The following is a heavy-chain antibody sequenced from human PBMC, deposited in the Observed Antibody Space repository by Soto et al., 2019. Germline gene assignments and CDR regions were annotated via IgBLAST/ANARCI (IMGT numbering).Heavy chain of an antibody. J-gene: IGHJ4*02. D-gene: IGHD1-26*01. CDR2: ISSDGNHK. CDR1: GFNVSAYT. Sequence: QVKLVESGGGVVQPGRSLRLSGAASGFNVSAYTMHWVRQAPGKGLEWVAVISSDGNHKYYTDSVKGRFTISRDTSTNTLYLQMNSLRAEDTAVYYCARWEQPLFDYWGQGTLVTVSS. CDR3: ARWEQPLFDY. V-gene: IGHV3-30-3*01.